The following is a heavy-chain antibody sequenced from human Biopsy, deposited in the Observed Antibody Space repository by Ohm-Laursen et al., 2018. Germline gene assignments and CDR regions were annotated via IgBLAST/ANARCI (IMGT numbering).Heavy chain of an antibody. D-gene: IGHD3-9*01. Sequence: SSVKVSCKAPGGTFSNYGVNWVRQAPGQGLEWLGGNIPILGTGNYAQKFQDRATVAADTSTSTATMELRSLRSDDTAVYYCATKLTGYFHHWGQGTLVIVSP. CDR1: GGTFSNYG. CDR2: NIPILGTG. V-gene: IGHV1-69*06. CDR3: ATKLTGYFHH. J-gene: IGHJ1*01.